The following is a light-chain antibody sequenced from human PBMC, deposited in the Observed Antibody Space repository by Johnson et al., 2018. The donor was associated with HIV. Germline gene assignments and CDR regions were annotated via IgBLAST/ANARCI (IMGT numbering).Light chain of an antibody. V-gene: IGLV1-51*02. CDR2: ENN. CDR1: SSNIGNNY. CDR3: GAWDSSLNAYV. Sequence: HSVLTQPPSVSAAPGQKVTTSCSGSSSNIGNNYVSWYQQLPGTAPKLLIYENNKRPSVISDRFSGSKSATSATLDITGLQTGDEGDYYCGAWDSSLNAYVFVAGTKVTVL. J-gene: IGLJ1*01.